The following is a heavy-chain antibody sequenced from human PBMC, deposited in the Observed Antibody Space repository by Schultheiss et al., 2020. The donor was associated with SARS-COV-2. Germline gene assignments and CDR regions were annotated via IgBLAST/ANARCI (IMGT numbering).Heavy chain of an antibody. CDR3: ASERGSGTYRGWFDP. J-gene: IGHJ5*02. Sequence: GESLKISCAASGFTFNNYAMTWVRQAPGRGLEWVSTISGGGGSTYYADSVKGRFTISRDNSKNTLYLQMNSLRAEDTAMYYCASERGSGTYRGWFDPWGQGTLVTVSS. D-gene: IGHD3-16*02. V-gene: IGHV3-23*01. CDR1: GFTFNNYA. CDR2: ISGGGGST.